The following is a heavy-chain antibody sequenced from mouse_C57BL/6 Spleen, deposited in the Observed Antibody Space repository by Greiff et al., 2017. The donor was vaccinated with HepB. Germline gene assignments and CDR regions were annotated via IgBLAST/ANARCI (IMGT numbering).Heavy chain of an antibody. D-gene: IGHD1-1*01. J-gene: IGHJ4*01. Sequence: VQLQQPGAELVMPGASVKLSCKASGYTFTSYWMHWVKQRPGQGLEWIGEIDPSDSYTNYNQKFKGKSTLTVDKSSSTAYMQLSSLTSEDSAVYYCARGYGSSSYYAMDYWGQGTSVTVSS. CDR2: IDPSDSYT. CDR3: ARGYGSSSYYAMDY. CDR1: GYTFTSYW. V-gene: IGHV1-69*01.